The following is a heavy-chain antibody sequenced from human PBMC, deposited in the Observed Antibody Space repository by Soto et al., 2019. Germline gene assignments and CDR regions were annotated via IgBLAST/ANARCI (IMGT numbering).Heavy chain of an antibody. CDR1: GYTFTSYD. Sequence: ASVKVSCKASGYTFTSYDINWVRQATGQGLEWMGWMNPNSGNTGYAQKFQGRVTMTRNTSISTAYMELSSLRSEDTAVYYCARGPRYATFFGVFINRDTVAGRFDPWGQGTLVTVSS. V-gene: IGHV1-8*01. D-gene: IGHD3-3*01. J-gene: IGHJ5*02. CDR2: MNPNSGNT. CDR3: ARGPRYATFFGVFINRDTVAGRFDP.